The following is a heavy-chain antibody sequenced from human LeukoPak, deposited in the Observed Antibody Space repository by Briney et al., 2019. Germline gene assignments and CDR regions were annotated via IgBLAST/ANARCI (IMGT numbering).Heavy chain of an antibody. D-gene: IGHD5-18*01. J-gene: IGHJ6*03. Sequence: PSETLSLTCNVSGGSISSYYWSWIRQPPGKGLEWIGYIYYSGSTNYNPPLKSRVTISVDTSKDQFSLKLSSVTAADTAVYYCAGGYIYGSTYYYMDVWGKGTTVTISS. V-gene: IGHV4-59*01. CDR3: AGGYIYGSTYYYMDV. CDR2: IYYSGST. CDR1: GGSISSYY.